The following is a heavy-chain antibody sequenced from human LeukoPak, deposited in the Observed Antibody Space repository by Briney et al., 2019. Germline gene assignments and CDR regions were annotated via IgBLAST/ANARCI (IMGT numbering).Heavy chain of an antibody. Sequence: GASVKVSCRASGYTFTGYYMHWVRQAPGQGLEWMGWINPNSGGTNYAQKFQGRVAMTRDTSISTAYMELSRLRSDDTAVYYCARAFYYGSGSHSIDYWGQGTLVTVSS. CDR2: INPNSGGT. J-gene: IGHJ4*02. V-gene: IGHV1-2*02. CDR3: ARAFYYGSGSHSIDY. CDR1: GYTFTGYY. D-gene: IGHD3-10*01.